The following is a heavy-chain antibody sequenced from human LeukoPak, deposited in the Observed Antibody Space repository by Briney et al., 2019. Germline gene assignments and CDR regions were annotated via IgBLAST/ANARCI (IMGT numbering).Heavy chain of an antibody. V-gene: IGHV3-21*01. J-gene: IGHJ5*02. CDR2: ISSSSSYI. CDR1: GFTFSSYS. CDR3: ARDRLSPLRYHIHGWFDP. Sequence: GGSLRLSCAASGFTFSSYSMNWVRQAPGKGLEWVSSISSSSSYIYYADSVKGRFTISRDNAKNSLCLQMNSLRAEDTAVYYCARDRLSPLRYHIHGWFDPWGQGTLVTVSS. D-gene: IGHD3-9*01.